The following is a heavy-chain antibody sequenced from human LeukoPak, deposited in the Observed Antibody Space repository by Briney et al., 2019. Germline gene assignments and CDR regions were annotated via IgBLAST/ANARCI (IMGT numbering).Heavy chain of an antibody. CDR3: ARDRGGWEQLLAY. V-gene: IGHV3-30*04. CDR2: IAYDGSNK. D-gene: IGHD1-26*01. CDR1: GFTFSSNS. Sequence: PGRSLRLSCAASGFTFSSNSMHWVRQAPGKGLEWVAVIAYDGSNKYYADSVKGRFTISSDDSKNTLYLQMNSLRAEDTPVYYCARDRGGWEQLLAYWGQGTLVTVSS. J-gene: IGHJ4*02.